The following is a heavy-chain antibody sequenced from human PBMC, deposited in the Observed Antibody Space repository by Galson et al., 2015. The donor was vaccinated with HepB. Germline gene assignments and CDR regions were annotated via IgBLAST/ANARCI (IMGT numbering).Heavy chain of an antibody. D-gene: IGHD4-11*01. V-gene: IGHV4-59*01. J-gene: IGHJ4*02. CDR2: IYYSGST. Sequence: SETLSLTCTVSGGSISRYYWSWIRQPPGKGLEWIGYIYYSGSTNYNPSLKSRVTISVDTSKNQFSLKLSSVTASDTAVYFCARDPLPSPSNYGLVQDYWGQGTLVTVSS. CDR3: ARDPLPSPSNYGLVQDY. CDR1: GGSISRYY.